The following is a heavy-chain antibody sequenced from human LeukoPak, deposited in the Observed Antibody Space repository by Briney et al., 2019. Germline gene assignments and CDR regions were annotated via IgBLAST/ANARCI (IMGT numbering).Heavy chain of an antibody. V-gene: IGHV4-4*09. CDR3: AKSGVRGVISSRFDP. CDR1: GGSISSYY. CDR2: LFSSGDT. D-gene: IGHD3-10*01. Sequence: SETLSLTCIVSGGSISSYYWSWIRQPPGKGLEWIGNLFSSGDTNYNPFLKSRVSMSADLSKNQFSLRLSSVTAADTAVYYCAKSGVRGVISSRFDPWGQGTLVTVSS. J-gene: IGHJ5*02.